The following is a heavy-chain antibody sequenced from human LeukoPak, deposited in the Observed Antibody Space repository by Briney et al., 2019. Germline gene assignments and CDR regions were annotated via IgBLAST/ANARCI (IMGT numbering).Heavy chain of an antibody. J-gene: IGHJ4*02. Sequence: ASVKVSCKASGYTFSSYGISLVRQAPGQGLEWMGWISAYNGNTNYAQKLQGRVTMTTDTSTSTAYMELRSLRSDDTVVYYCARDYWGVVVVAAIDYWGQGTLVTVSS. CDR1: GYTFSSYG. CDR3: ARDYWGVVVVAAIDY. CDR2: ISAYNGNT. V-gene: IGHV1-18*01. D-gene: IGHD2-15*01.